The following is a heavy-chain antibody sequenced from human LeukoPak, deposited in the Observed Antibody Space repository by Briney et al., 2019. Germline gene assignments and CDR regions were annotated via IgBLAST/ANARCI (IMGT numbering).Heavy chain of an antibody. CDR3: ARVRYRLAETYIDY. CDR1: GGTFSSYA. J-gene: IGHJ4*02. D-gene: IGHD3-16*01. V-gene: IGHV1-69*06. CDR2: IIPIFGTA. Sequence: SVKVSCKASGGTFSSYAISWVRQAPGQGLEWMGGIIPIFGTANYAQKFQGRVTITADKSTSTAYMELSRLRSDDTAVYYCARVRYRLAETYIDYWGQGTLVTVSS.